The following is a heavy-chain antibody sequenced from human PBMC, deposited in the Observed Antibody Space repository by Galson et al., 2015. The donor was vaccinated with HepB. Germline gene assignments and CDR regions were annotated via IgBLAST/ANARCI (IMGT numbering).Heavy chain of an antibody. D-gene: IGHD3-16*01. CDR2: VSGDGDIT. J-gene: IGHJ4*02. CDR3: AKVAILGATPHYFDS. V-gene: IGHV3-23*01. Sequence: SLRLSCAASGFTFTRYAMNWVRQAPGKGLEWVSSVSGDGDITYYADSVRGRFTIFRDNSQNTLHLQMNRLRAVDTAVYYCAKVAILGATPHYFDSLGQGTQVTVSS. CDR1: GFTFTRYA.